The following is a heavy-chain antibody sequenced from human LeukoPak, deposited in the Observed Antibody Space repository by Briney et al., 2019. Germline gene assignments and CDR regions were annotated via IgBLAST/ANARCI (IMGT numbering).Heavy chain of an antibody. CDR3: AKGGYSIAAYYYYYYMDV. Sequence: PGGSLRLSCAASGFTFSSYAMSWVRQAPGKGLEWVSAISGSGGSTYYADSVKGRFTISRDNSKNTLYLQMNSLRAEDTAVYYCAKGGYSIAAYYYYYYMDVWGKGTTATVSS. V-gene: IGHV3-23*01. CDR1: GFTFSSYA. CDR2: ISGSGGST. J-gene: IGHJ6*03. D-gene: IGHD6-25*01.